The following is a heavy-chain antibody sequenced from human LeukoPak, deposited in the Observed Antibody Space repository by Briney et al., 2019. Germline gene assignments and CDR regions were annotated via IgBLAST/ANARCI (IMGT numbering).Heavy chain of an antibody. J-gene: IGHJ6*03. CDR2: INSYSGGT. V-gene: IGHV1-2*02. CDR3: ARVTLEYYMDV. CDR1: GYTFSGYY. Sequence: ASVKVSCKASGYTFSGYYMHWVRQAPGQGLEWMGWINSYSGGTNYAQKFQGRVTMTRDTSISTAYMELSRLRSDDTAVYYCARVTLEYYMDVWGKGTTVTISS. D-gene: IGHD4-23*01.